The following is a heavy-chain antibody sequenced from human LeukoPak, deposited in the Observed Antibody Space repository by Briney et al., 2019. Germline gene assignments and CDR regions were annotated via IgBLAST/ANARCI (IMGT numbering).Heavy chain of an antibody. D-gene: IGHD6-13*01. CDR3: VKAHRYSSSWPYYFDY. J-gene: IGHJ4*02. Sequence: GGSLRLSCAASGFSFSSYAMSWVRQAPGKGLEWVSAISGSGGSTYYAGSVKGRFTISRDNSKNTLYLQMNSLRAEDTAVYYCVKAHRYSSSWPYYFDYWGQGTLVTVSS. V-gene: IGHV3-23*01. CDR1: GFSFSSYA. CDR2: ISGSGGST.